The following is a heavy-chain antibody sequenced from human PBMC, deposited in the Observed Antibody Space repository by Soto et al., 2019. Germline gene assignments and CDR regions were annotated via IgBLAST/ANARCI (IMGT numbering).Heavy chain of an antibody. V-gene: IGHV3-30*03. CDR1: GFTFSSYG. J-gene: IGHJ6*02. Sequence: QVQLVESGGGVVQPGRSLRLSCAASGFTFSSYGMHWVRQAPGKGLEWVAVISYDGSEKYYADSVKGRFTISRDNSKNTLFLQMNSLGTEDTAVYYCARDHSYDFWSGYSRAGGMDVWGQGTTVTVSS. CDR3: ARDHSYDFWSGYSRAGGMDV. D-gene: IGHD3-3*01. CDR2: ISYDGSEK.